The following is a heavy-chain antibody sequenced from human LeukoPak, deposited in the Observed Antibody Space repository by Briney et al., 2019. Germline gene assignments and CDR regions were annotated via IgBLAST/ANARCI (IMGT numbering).Heavy chain of an antibody. D-gene: IGHD3-3*01. J-gene: IGHJ4*02. V-gene: IGHV1-2*02. CDR2: INPNSGGT. CDR1: GYTFTSYG. CDR3: AREGTYYDFWSGPLRSYYFDY. Sequence: ASVKVSCKASGYTFTSYGISWVRQAPGQGLEWMGWINPNSGGTNYAQKFQGRVTMTRDTSISTAYMELSRLRSDDTAVYYCAREGTYYDFWSGPLRSYYFDYWGQGTLVTVSS.